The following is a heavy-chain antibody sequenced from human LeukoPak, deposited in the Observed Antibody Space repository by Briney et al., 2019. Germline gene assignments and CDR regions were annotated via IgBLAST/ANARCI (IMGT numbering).Heavy chain of an antibody. Sequence: PSETLSLTCTVSGGSISSYHWSWIRQPPGKGLEWIGYIYYSGSTNYNPSLKSRVTISVDTSKNQFSLKLSSVTAADTAVYYCARTSFGSYPLDIWGQGTMVTVSS. CDR3: ARTSFGSYPLDI. CDR2: IYYSGST. V-gene: IGHV4-59*01. J-gene: IGHJ3*02. CDR1: GGSISSYH. D-gene: IGHD1-26*01.